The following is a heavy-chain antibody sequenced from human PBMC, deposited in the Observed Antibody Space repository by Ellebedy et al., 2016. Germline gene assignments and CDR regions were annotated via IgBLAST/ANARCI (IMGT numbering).Heavy chain of an antibody. V-gene: IGHV1-3*01. CDR1: GYTFTSYA. J-gene: IGHJ4*02. D-gene: IGHD1-26*01. CDR2: INAGNGNT. CDR3: ARGRHWMGATNWAKTYYFDY. Sequence: ASVKVSCKASGYTFTSYAMHWVRQAPGQRLEWMGWINAGNGNTKYSQKFQGRVTITRDTSASTAYMELSSLRSEDTAVYYCARGRHWMGATNWAKTYYFDYWGQGTLVTVSS.